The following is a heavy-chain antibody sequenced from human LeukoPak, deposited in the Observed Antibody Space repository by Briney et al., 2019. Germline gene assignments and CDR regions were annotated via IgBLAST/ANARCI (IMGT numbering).Heavy chain of an antibody. V-gene: IGHV4-39*01. CDR3: ARHDRSSGWYLPDY. CDR2: IYYSGST. Sequence: PSETLSLTCTVSGGSISSSSYYWGWIRQPPGKGLEWIGSIYYSGSTYYNPSLKSRVTISVDTSKNQFSLKQSSVTAADTAVYYCARHDRSSGWYLPDYWGQGTLVTVSS. CDR1: GGSISSSSYY. D-gene: IGHD6-19*01. J-gene: IGHJ4*02.